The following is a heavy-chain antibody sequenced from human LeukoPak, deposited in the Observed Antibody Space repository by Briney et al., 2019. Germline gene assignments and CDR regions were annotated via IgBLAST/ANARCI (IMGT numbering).Heavy chain of an antibody. D-gene: IGHD5-12*01. V-gene: IGHV4-59*03. CDR2: RYVGWRD. CDR3: ANTTRVAPDGRAEYFQH. CDR1: GGSISSYS. J-gene: IGHJ1*01. Sequence: SETLSLTCTVSGGSISSYSWSWIRQPPGKGLEWIGCRYVGWRDLYNPSLKSRVTISVDASEKQISLSLGSVTAADTAMYYCANTTRVAPDGRAEYFQHWGQGTLAIVSS.